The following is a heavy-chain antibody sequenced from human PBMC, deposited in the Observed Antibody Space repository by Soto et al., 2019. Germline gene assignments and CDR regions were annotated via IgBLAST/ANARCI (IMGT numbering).Heavy chain of an antibody. Sequence: PGGSLRLSCAASGFTFSSYAMSWVRQAPGKGLEWVSAISGSGGSTYYADSVKGRFTISRDNSKNTLYLQMNSLRAEDTAVYYCAKGAPMITFGGVIVNYFDYWGQGTLVTVSS. CDR1: GFTFSSYA. CDR2: ISGSGGST. V-gene: IGHV3-23*01. J-gene: IGHJ4*02. CDR3: AKGAPMITFGGVIVNYFDY. D-gene: IGHD3-16*02.